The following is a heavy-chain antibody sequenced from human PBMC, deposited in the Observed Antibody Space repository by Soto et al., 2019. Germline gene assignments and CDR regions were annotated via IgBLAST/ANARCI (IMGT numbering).Heavy chain of an antibody. D-gene: IGHD3-3*01. CDR3: ARFIGGYDFWSGYSPAVGYYYMDV. V-gene: IGHV4-59*01. J-gene: IGHJ6*03. Sequence: SETLSLTCTVSGGSISSYYWSWIRQPPGKGLEWIGYIYYSGSTNYNPSLKSRVTISVDTSKNQFSLKLSSVTAADTAVYYGARFIGGYDFWSGYSPAVGYYYMDVWGKGTTVTVSS. CDR1: GGSISSYY. CDR2: IYYSGST.